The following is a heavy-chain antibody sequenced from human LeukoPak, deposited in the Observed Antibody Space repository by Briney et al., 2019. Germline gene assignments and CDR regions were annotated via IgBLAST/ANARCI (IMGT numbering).Heavy chain of an antibody. Sequence: ASVKVSCKASGYTFTSYGISWVRQAPGQGLEWMGWISAYNGNTNYAQKLQGRVTMTTDTSTSTAYMELRSLRSDDTAVYYCARVDPYDGSAYYFDYWGQGTLVTVSS. D-gene: IGHD3-22*01. CDR2: ISAYNGNT. CDR1: GYTFTSYG. J-gene: IGHJ4*02. CDR3: ARVDPYDGSAYYFDY. V-gene: IGHV1-18*01.